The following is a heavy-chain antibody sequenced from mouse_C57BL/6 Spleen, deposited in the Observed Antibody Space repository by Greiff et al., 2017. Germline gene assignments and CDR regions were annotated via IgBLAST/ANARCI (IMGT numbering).Heavy chain of an antibody. CDR2: IDPSDSYT. CDR3: ARSGLRLRQYYFDY. Sequence: QVQLQQPGAELVMPGASVKLSCKASGYTFTSYWMHWVKQRPGPGLEWIGEIDPSDSYTNYNQKFKGKSTLTVDKSSSTAYMQLSSLTSEDSAVYYCARSGLRLRQYYFDYWGQGTTRTVSS. CDR1: GYTFTSYW. V-gene: IGHV1-69*01. D-gene: IGHD2-4*01. J-gene: IGHJ2*01.